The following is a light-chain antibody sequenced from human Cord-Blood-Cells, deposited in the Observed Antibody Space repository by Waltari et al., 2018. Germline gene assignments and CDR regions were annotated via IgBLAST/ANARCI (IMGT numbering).Light chain of an antibody. Sequence: DVVMTQYLLSLPVTLGQPASISCRSSQRLVHSDGNTYLNWFQQRPGQSPRRLIYKVSNRDSGVPDRFSGSGSGTDFTLKISRVEAEDVGVYYCMQGTHWPYTFGQGTKLEIK. J-gene: IGKJ2*01. CDR1: QRLVHSDGNTY. CDR3: MQGTHWPYT. V-gene: IGKV2-30*02. CDR2: KVS.